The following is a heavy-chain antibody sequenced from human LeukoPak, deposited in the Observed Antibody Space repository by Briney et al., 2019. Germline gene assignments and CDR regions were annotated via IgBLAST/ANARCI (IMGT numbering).Heavy chain of an antibody. CDR1: GFTFSSYS. Sequence: PGGSLRLSCAASGFTFSSYSMNWVRQAPGKGLEWVSSISSSSSYIYYADSVKGRFTISRDNAKNSLYLQMNSLRAEDTAVYYCARGKSYDSSGFDYWGQGTLVTVSS. D-gene: IGHD3-22*01. V-gene: IGHV3-21*01. CDR3: ARGKSYDSSGFDY. J-gene: IGHJ4*02. CDR2: ISSSSSYI.